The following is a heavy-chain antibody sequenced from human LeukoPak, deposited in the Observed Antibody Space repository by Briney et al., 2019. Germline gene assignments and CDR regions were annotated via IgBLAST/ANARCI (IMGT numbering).Heavy chain of an antibody. V-gene: IGHV3-7*01. CDR1: GFTFSSYW. J-gene: IGHJ4*02. CDR2: IKQDGSEK. D-gene: IGHD4-17*01. CDR3: ARGGYYGDYYYYFDY. Sequence: GGSLRLSCAASGFTFSSYWMSWVRQAPGKGLEWVANIKQDGSEKYYVDSVKGRFTISRDNAKNSLYLQMNSLRAEDTAVYYCARGGYYGDYYYYFDYWGQGTLATVSS.